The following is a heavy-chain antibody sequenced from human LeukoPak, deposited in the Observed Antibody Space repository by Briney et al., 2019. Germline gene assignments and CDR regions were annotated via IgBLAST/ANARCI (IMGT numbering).Heavy chain of an antibody. CDR2: IRHDGSKS. V-gene: IGHV3-30*02. D-gene: IGHD1-26*01. Sequence: WGSLRLSCAASGFTFNSYSMHWVRQAPGNGLEGVAIIRHDGSKSYFADSVKGRFAPSRDNSRITLYLQMSSLTPEDTAVYFCAKDGGSGSYFAFDIWGQGTMVTVSS. CDR3: AKDGGSGSYFAFDI. CDR1: GFTFNSYS. J-gene: IGHJ3*02.